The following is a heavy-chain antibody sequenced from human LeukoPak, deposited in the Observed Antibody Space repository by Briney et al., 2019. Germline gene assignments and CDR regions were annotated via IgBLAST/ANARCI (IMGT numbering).Heavy chain of an antibody. D-gene: IGHD6-19*01. Sequence: GGSLRLSCAASGFTFSSYWMSWVRQAPGKGLEWVANIKRDGSEKYYVDSVKGRFTISRDNAKNSLDLQMNSLRVEDTAVYYCARLGPASSGWPESFDYWGQGTLVTVSS. CDR3: ARLGPASSGWPESFDY. CDR1: GFTFSSYW. CDR2: IKRDGSEK. V-gene: IGHV3-7*03. J-gene: IGHJ4*02.